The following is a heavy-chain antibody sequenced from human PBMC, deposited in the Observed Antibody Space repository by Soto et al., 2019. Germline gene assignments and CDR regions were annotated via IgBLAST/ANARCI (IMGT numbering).Heavy chain of an antibody. CDR3: ARIQLDTIMALDY. Sequence: QVQLVESGGGVVQPGGSLRLSCAASGFTFDAYGFHWVRQAPGKGLEWVAVVWSNGNLKYYADSVKGRFTISRDSSKSALILQMNSLRADDTAVYYCARIQLDTIMALDYWGQGTLVTVSS. J-gene: IGHJ4*02. CDR1: GFTFDAYG. D-gene: IGHD1-1*01. CDR2: VWSNGNLK. V-gene: IGHV3-33*01.